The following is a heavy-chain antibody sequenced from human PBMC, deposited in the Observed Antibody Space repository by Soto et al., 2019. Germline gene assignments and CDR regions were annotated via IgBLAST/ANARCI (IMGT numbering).Heavy chain of an antibody. J-gene: IGHJ6*03. V-gene: IGHV4-34*01. CDR1: GGSFSGYY. Sequence: SETLSLTCAVYGGSFSGYYWSWIRQPPGKGLEWIGEINHSGSTNYNPSLKSRVAISVDTSKNQFSLKLSSVTAADTAVYYCARVGGGTYYYYMDVWGKGTTVTVSS. CDR3: ARVGGGTYYYYMDV. D-gene: IGHD3-16*01. CDR2: INHSGST.